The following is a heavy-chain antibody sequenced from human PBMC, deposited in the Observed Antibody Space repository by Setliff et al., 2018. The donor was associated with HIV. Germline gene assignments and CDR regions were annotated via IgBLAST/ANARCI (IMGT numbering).Heavy chain of an antibody. V-gene: IGHV4-4*07. CDR2: LHRSGNT. CDR1: GGSISSYY. D-gene: IGHD1-26*01. Sequence: SETLSLTCSVSGGSISSYYWGWIRQPAGKGLEWIGRLHRSGNTINNPSLNSRVTMSVDTSKNHFSLNLHSVTAADTAVYHCARVGANANFDYWGQGTQVTVSS. J-gene: IGHJ4*02. CDR3: ARVGANANFDY.